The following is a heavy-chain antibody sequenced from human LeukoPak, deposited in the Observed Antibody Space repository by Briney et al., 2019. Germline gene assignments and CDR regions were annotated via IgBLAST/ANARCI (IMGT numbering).Heavy chain of an antibody. D-gene: IGHD1-26*01. V-gene: IGHV4-38-2*02. J-gene: IGHJ4*02. CDR3: ARGGPWELSHRDYFDY. Sequence: SDTLSLTCTVSVYSIAIGYLWGWIGQTPGEGLEWIATIYHSGRTYYNLSLKRRATISIDTSTNQFSLKVTSVNAAETALYFSARGGPWELSHRDYFDYWGQGTLVTVSS. CDR2: IYHSGRT. CDR1: VYSIAIGYL.